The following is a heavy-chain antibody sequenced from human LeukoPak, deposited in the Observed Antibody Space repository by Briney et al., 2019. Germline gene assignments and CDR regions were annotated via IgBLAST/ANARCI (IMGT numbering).Heavy chain of an antibody. CDR3: AKDEVGGHFEY. V-gene: IGHV3-30*18. D-gene: IGHD1-26*01. CDR2: ISYDGSNK. Sequence: PGGSLRLSCAASGFTFSSYGMHWVRQAPGKGLEWVAVISYDGSNKYYADSVKGRFTISRDNAKNSLSLQMNSLRVEDTAVYYCAKDEVGGHFEYWGQGTLVTVSS. J-gene: IGHJ4*02. CDR1: GFTFSSYG.